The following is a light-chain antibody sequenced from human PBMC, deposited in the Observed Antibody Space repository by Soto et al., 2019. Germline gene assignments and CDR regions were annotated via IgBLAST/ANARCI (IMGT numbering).Light chain of an antibody. CDR2: EVT. V-gene: IGLV2-14*01. CDR1: SSDVGYYNY. Sequence: QSALTQPASVSGSPGQSITISCTGTSSDVGYYNYVSWYQQAPGKAPKLLIHEVTNRPSGVSIRFSGSKSGNTASLTISGLQAEDEGDYHCSSYTTSGTLVFGGGTKVTVL. J-gene: IGLJ3*02. CDR3: SSYTTSGTLV.